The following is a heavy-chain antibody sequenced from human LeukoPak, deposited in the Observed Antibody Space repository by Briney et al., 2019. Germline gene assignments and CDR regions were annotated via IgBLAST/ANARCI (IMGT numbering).Heavy chain of an antibody. CDR1: GFTFSSYG. Sequence: SGGSLRLSCAASGFTFSSYGMHWVRQAPGKGLEWVAVIWYDGSNKYDADSVKGRFTISRDNSKNTLYLQMNSLRAEDTAVYYCARDRSSGGEFDYWGQGTLVTVSS. J-gene: IGHJ4*02. CDR2: IWYDGSNK. V-gene: IGHV3-33*01. CDR3: ARDRSSGGEFDY. D-gene: IGHD6-19*01.